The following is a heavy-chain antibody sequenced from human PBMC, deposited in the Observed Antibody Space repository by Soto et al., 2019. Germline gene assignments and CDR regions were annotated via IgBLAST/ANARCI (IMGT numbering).Heavy chain of an antibody. CDR3: ANLAPVGVAVAETRPFY. Sequence: HPGGSLRLSCAGSVFTFSSYAMSWVRQAPGKGLEWVSGIRGNGGSTYYADSVEGRFTISRDNSRTTLYLQMNSLRAEGTAIYYCANLAPVGVAVAETRPFYWGQGTLVTVSS. CDR1: VFTFSSYA. V-gene: IGHV3-23*01. J-gene: IGHJ4*02. CDR2: IRGNGGST. D-gene: IGHD6-19*01.